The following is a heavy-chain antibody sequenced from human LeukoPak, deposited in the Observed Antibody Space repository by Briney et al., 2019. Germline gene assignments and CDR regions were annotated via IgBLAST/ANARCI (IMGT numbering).Heavy chain of an antibody. CDR3: ARTPGGPFDL. V-gene: IGHV3-74*01. Sequence: GGSLRLSCAASGFTFSSYSMNWVRQAPGKGLEWVSRVNSDGSITNYADSVKGRFTISRDNAKNTLYLQMNSLRAEDTGVYYCARTPGGPFDLWGQGSLVTVSS. CDR1: GFTFSSYS. D-gene: IGHD4-23*01. CDR2: VNSDGSIT. J-gene: IGHJ5*02.